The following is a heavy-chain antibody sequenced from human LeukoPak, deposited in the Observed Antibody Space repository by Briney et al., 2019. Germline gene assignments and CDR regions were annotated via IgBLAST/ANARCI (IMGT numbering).Heavy chain of an antibody. Sequence: GGSLRLSCAAPGFTFGSYSMNWVRQAPGKGLEWVSYISSSSSTIYYADSVKGRFTISRDNAKNSLYLQMNSLRAEDTAVYYCARDPDNWNYDAMDVWGKGTTVTVSS. J-gene: IGHJ6*03. CDR2: ISSSSSTI. D-gene: IGHD1-7*01. V-gene: IGHV3-48*04. CDR1: GFTFGSYS. CDR3: ARDPDNWNYDAMDV.